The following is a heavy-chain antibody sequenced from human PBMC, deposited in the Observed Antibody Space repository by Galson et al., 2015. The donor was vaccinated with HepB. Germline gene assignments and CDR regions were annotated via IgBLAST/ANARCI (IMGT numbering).Heavy chain of an antibody. V-gene: IGHV3-23*01. Sequence: SLRLSCAASGFTFSSYAMSWVRQAPGKGLEWVSAISGSGGSTYYADSVKGRFTISRDNSKNTLYLQMSSLRAEDTAVYYCAKDRGIAAAGRLFDYWGQGTLVTVSS. CDR1: GFTFSSYA. CDR3: AKDRGIAAAGRLFDY. J-gene: IGHJ4*02. CDR2: ISGSGGST. D-gene: IGHD6-13*01.